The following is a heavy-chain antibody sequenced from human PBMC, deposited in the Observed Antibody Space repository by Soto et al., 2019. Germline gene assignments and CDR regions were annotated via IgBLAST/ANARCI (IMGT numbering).Heavy chain of an antibody. CDR1: GGTFSTHA. D-gene: IGHD3-3*01. Sequence: QVQLVQSGAEVKKPGSSVKVSCKASGGTFSTHAISWVRQAPGQGLEWMGGIIPTLGTPNYAQKFQGRVTVTADESTSTAYVELSRLTAEDTAVYYCARAAFRSGYDGYYYGMAVWGQGTAVNVS. CDR3: ARAAFRSGYDGYYYGMAV. J-gene: IGHJ6*02. CDR2: IIPTLGTP. V-gene: IGHV1-69*01.